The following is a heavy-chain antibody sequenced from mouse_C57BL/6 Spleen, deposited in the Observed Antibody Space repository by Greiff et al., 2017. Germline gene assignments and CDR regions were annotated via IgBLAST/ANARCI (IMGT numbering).Heavy chain of an antibody. CDR3: ATGEGAYAMDY. Sequence: DVKLQESGPELVKPGASVKISCKASGYSFTGYYMNWVKQSPEKSLEWIGEINPSTGGTTYNQKFKAKATLTVDKSSSTAYMQLKSLTSEDSAVYYCATGEGAYAMDYWGQGTSVTVSS. CDR1: GYSFTGYY. CDR2: INPSTGGT. V-gene: IGHV1-42*01. J-gene: IGHJ4*01.